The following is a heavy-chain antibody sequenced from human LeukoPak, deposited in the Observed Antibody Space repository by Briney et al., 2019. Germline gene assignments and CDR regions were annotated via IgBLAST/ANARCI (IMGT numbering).Heavy chain of an antibody. J-gene: IGHJ6*03. CDR1: GFTFSSYW. CDR3: ARDQDMTTPYYYYYMDV. CDR2: IKQDGSEK. D-gene: IGHD4-11*01. Sequence: GGSLRLSCAASGFTFSSYWMSWVRQAPGKGLEWVANIKQDGSEKYYVDSVKGRFTISRDNAKSSLYLQMNSLRAEDTAVYYCARDQDMTTPYYYYYMDVWGKGTTVTVSS. V-gene: IGHV3-7*01.